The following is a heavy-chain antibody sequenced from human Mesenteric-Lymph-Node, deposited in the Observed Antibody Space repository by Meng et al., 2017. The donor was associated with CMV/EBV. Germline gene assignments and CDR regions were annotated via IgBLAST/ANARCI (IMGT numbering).Heavy chain of an antibody. V-gene: IGHV1-18*01. D-gene: IGHD1-26*01. CDR1: GYTFNRYG. CDR3: ATDSRSSHSGSYYYFDY. J-gene: IGHJ4*02. CDR2: ISASSGNT. Sequence: ASVKVSCKASGYTFNRYGISWVRQAPGQGLEWMAWISASSGNTNSAQNFRGRVTLTTDTSTSTAYMDLRGLRSDDTAMYYCATDSRSSHSGSYYYFDYWGQGTLVTVSS.